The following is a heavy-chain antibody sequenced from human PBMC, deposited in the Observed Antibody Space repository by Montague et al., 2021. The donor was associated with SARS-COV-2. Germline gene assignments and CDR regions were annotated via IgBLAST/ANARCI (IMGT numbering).Heavy chain of an antibody. CDR2: IYSGGST. V-gene: IGHV3-53*04. Sequence: SLRLSCAASGFTVSSNYMSCVRQAPGKGLEWVSVIYSGGSTYYADSVKGRFTISRHNSKNTLYLQMNSLRAEDTAVYYCARGNDDYVWGSLGPFDPWGQGTLVTVSS. D-gene: IGHD3-16*01. CDR1: GFTVSSNY. CDR3: ARGNDDYVWGSLGPFDP. J-gene: IGHJ5*02.